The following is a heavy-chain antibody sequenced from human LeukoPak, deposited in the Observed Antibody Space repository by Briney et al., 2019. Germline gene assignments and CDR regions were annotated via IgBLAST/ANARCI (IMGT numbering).Heavy chain of an antibody. CDR3: AREANYYGSGSYFEGTFDY. Sequence: SETLSLTCAVYGGSFSGYYWSWIRQPPGKGLEWIGYIYYSGSTNYNPSLKSRVTISVDTSKNEFSLKLTSVTAADTAVYYCAREANYYGSGSYFEGTFDYWGQGSLVTVSS. J-gene: IGHJ4*02. CDR1: GGSFSGYY. V-gene: IGHV4-59*01. D-gene: IGHD3-10*01. CDR2: IYYSGST.